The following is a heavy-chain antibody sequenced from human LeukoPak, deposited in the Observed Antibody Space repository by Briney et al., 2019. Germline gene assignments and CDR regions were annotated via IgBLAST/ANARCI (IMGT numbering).Heavy chain of an antibody. J-gene: IGHJ3*02. D-gene: IGHD6-6*01. CDR2: IYTSGST. CDR1: GGSISSGSYY. Sequence: SETLSLTCTVSGGSISSGSYYWSWIRQPAGKGLEWIGRIYTSGSTNYNPSLKSRVTISVDTSKNQFSLKLSSVTAADTAVYCCARVAAGPSSDAFDIWGQGTMVTVSS. CDR3: ARVAAGPSSDAFDI. V-gene: IGHV4-61*02.